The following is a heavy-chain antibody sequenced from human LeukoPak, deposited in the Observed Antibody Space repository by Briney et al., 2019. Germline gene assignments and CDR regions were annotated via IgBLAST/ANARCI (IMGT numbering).Heavy chain of an antibody. CDR3: ARHRSETYWGGRADPFDL. D-gene: IGHD3-16*01. CDR1: GYTFNNHW. Sequence: PGESLKISCRASGYTFNNHWIAWVRQMPGEGLEWVGRIYPDESETTYSPSFQGQVTITADTSSGTAYLQWRSLKTWDSAIYYCARHRSETYWGGRADPFDLWGQGTMVTVSS. V-gene: IGHV5-51*01. CDR2: IYPDESET. J-gene: IGHJ3*01.